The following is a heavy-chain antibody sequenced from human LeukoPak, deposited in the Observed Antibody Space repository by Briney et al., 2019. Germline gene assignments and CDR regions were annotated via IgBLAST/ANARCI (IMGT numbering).Heavy chain of an antibody. CDR1: GYTLTELS. V-gene: IGHV1-24*01. Sequence: ASVKVSCKVSGYTLTELSMHWVRQAPGKGLEWMGGFDPEDGETIYAQKFQGRVTMTEDTSTDTAYMELNSLRSEDTAVYYCATDKPEEDQLPGLDVFDIWGQGTMVTVSS. D-gene: IGHD2-2*01. J-gene: IGHJ3*02. CDR3: ATDKPEEDQLPGLDVFDI. CDR2: FDPEDGET.